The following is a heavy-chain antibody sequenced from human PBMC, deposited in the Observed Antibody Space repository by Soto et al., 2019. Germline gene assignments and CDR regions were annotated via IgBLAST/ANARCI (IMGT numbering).Heavy chain of an antibody. J-gene: IGHJ6*02. CDR3: ARGHYYDSSVYPRGNYTSGMDF. D-gene: IGHD3-22*01. CDR2: IASDGKDK. CDR1: GFTFSNYA. V-gene: IGHV3-30*03. Sequence: GGSLRLSCAASGFTFSNYAIHWVRQAPGKGLEWVAVIASDGKDKRYADSVKGRFTISRDNAKNSLYLQMNSLRAEDTAVYYWARGHYYDSSVYPRGNYTSGMDFGAQGTTVTVSS.